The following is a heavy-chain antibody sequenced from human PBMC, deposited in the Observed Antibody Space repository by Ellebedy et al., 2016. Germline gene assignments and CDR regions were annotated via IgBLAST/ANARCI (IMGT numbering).Heavy chain of an antibody. V-gene: IGHV3-23*01. CDR1: GFTFRSFF. Sequence: GGSLRLXXVASGFTFRSFFMSWVRQAPGGGLEWLSTISGGGDTTFSADSVKGRFTISRDNSRNTLYLQMNSLRVDDTAVYYCYYGHYSGSWGQGTLVTVSS. CDR3: YYGHYSGS. CDR2: ISGGGDTT. D-gene: IGHD4-17*01. J-gene: IGHJ4*02.